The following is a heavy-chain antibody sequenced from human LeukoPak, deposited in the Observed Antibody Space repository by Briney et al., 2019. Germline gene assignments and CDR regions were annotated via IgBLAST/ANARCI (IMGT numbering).Heavy chain of an antibody. Sequence: GGSLRLSCAASGFTFNSYWMTWVRQAPGRGLEWVANIKQDGSEKYYVDSVKGRFTISRDNAKNSLYLQMNSLRAEDTAVYYCARERWSLYSNDYYYYGLDVWGQGTTVTVSS. CDR3: ARERWSLYSNDYYYYGLDV. D-gene: IGHD3-3*01. V-gene: IGHV3-7*01. J-gene: IGHJ6*02. CDR2: IKQDGSEK. CDR1: GFTFNSYW.